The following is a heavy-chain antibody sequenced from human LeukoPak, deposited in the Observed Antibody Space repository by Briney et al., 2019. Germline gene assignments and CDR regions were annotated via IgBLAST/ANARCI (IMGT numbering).Heavy chain of an antibody. CDR2: FDPEDGET. D-gene: IGHD3-10*01. CDR3: ATYPWFGELLYGYFQH. J-gene: IGHJ1*01. V-gene: IGHV1-24*01. CDR1: GYTFTSYD. Sequence: GASAKVSCKASGYTFTSYDINWVRQATGQGLEWMGGFDPEDGETIYAQKFQGRVTMTEDTSTDTAYMELSSLRSEDTAVYYCATYPWFGELLYGYFQHWGQGTLVTVSS.